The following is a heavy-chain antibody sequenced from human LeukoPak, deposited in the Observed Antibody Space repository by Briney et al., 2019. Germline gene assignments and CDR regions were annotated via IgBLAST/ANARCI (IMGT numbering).Heavy chain of an antibody. CDR1: GFTFSSYE. D-gene: IGHD1-1*01. Sequence: GGSLRLSCAASGFTFSSYEMNWVRQAPGKGLEWVSAISGSGGSTYYADSVKGRFTISRDNSKNTLYLQMNSLRAEDTAVYYCARTHTGTTGTTLAFDIWGQGTMVTVSS. V-gene: IGHV3-23*01. CDR2: ISGSGGST. CDR3: ARTHTGTTGTTLAFDI. J-gene: IGHJ3*02.